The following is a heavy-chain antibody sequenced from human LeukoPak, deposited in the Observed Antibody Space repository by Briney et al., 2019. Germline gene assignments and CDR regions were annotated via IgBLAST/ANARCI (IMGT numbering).Heavy chain of an antibody. CDR1: GYTFTGYY. D-gene: IGHD6-13*01. CDR3: ARDLFNRFSHLAAARNWFDP. Sequence: ASVKVSCKASGYTFTGYYMHWVRQAPGQGLEWMGWINPNSGGTNYAQKFQGRVTMTRDTSISTAYMELSRLRSDDTAVYYCARDLFNRFSHLAAARNWFDPWGQGTLVTVSS. CDR2: INPNSGGT. J-gene: IGHJ5*02. V-gene: IGHV1-2*02.